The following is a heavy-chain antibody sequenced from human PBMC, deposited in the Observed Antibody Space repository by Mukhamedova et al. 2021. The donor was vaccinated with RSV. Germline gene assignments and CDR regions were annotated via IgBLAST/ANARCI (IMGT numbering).Heavy chain of an antibody. CDR3: ARGRRDGYNYNLY. V-gene: IGHV1-8*01. Sequence: ATGQGLEWMGWMNPNSGNTGYAQKFQGRVTMTRNTSISTAYMELSSLRSEDTAVYYCARGRRDGYNYNLYWGQGTLVTVPS. CDR2: MNPNSGNT. D-gene: IGHD5-24*01. J-gene: IGHJ4*02.